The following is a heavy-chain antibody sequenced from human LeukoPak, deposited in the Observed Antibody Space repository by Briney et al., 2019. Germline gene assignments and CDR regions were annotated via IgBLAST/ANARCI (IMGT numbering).Heavy chain of an antibody. CDR1: GFTFSSYS. V-gene: IGHV3-21*01. CDR3: ARDSGGYFDY. Sequence: GGSLRLSRAASGFTFSSYSMNWVRQAPGKGLEWVSSISSSSSYIYYADSVKGRFTISRDNAKNSLYLQMNSLRVEDTAVYYCARDSGGYFDYWGQGTLVTVSS. CDR2: ISSSSSYI. J-gene: IGHJ4*02. D-gene: IGHD3-16*01.